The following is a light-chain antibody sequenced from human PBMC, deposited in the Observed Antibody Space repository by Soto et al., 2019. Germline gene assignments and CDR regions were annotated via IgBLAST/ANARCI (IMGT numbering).Light chain of an antibody. CDR3: KQSYSPPPT. CDR1: QSISSY. J-gene: IGKJ4*01. V-gene: IGKV1-39*01. CDR2: AAS. Sequence: DIQMTQSPSSLSASVGDRVTITCRASQSISSYLNWYQQKPGKAPKLLIYAASSLQSGVPSRFSGSGSGTNFTLTISILQPEDFQTYYCKQSYSPPPTFGGGTRVDIK.